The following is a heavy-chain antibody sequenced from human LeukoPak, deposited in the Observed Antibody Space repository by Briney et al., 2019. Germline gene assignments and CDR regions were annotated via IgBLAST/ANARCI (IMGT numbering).Heavy chain of an antibody. Sequence: HPGGSLRLSCAASGFTFSSYTLNWVRQAPGKGLEWVSTITGNGGSTYYADSVKGRFTISRDNSKNTLCLQMNSLRAEDTAVYYCARKNYAGAAAGTTDFDYWGQGTLVTVSS. D-gene: IGHD6-13*01. V-gene: IGHV3-23*01. J-gene: IGHJ4*02. CDR2: ITGNGGST. CDR3: ARKNYAGAAAGTTDFDY. CDR1: GFTFSSYT.